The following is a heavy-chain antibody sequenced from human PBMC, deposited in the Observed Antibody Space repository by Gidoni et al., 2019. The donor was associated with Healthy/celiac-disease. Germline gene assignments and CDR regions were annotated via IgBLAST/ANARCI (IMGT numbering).Heavy chain of an antibody. J-gene: IGHJ5*02. CDR2: IYYSGST. CDR1: GGSISSGGYS. V-gene: IGHV4-31*03. CDR3: AREAEESIAARPDHVEGWWFDP. Sequence: QVQLQESGPGLVKPSQTLSLTCTVSGGSISSGGYSWSWIRQHPGKGLEWIGYIYYSGSTYYNPSLKSRVTISVDTSKNQFSLKLSSVTAADTAVYYCAREAEESIAARPDHVEGWWFDPWGQGTLVTVSS. D-gene: IGHD6-6*01.